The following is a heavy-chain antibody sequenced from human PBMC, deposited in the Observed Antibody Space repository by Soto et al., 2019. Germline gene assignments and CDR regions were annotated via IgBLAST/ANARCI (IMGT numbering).Heavy chain of an antibody. V-gene: IGHV3-9*01. CDR2: ISWNSGSI. Sequence: EVQLVESGGGLVQPGRSLRLSCAASGFTFDDYAMHWVRQAPGKGLEWVAGISWNSGSIGYADSVKGRFTISRDNSKNSLYLQMNRLRAEDTGLYYCAKDLGYCSGGSCYSGVYWGQGTLVTVSS. CDR1: GFTFDDYA. D-gene: IGHD2-15*01. CDR3: AKDLGYCSGGSCYSGVY. J-gene: IGHJ4*02.